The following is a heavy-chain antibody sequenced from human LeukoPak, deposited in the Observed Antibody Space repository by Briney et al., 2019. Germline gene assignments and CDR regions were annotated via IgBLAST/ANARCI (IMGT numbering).Heavy chain of an antibody. CDR2: IYSGGST. CDR3: ASRQWLGRGVDY. J-gene: IGHJ4*02. V-gene: IGHV3-53*01. CDR1: GFTFSTYW. Sequence: GGSLRLSCAAAGFTFSTYWMHWVRQAPGKGLEWVSVIYSGGSTYYADSVKGRFTISRDNSKNTLYLQMNSLRAEDTAVYYCASRQWLGRGVDYWGQGTLVTVSS. D-gene: IGHD6-19*01.